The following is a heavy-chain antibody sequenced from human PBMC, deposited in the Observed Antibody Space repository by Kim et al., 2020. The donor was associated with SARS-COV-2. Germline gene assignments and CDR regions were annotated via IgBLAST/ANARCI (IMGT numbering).Heavy chain of an antibody. CDR3: ARADYGGNYYYHYGTDV. V-gene: IGHV3-13*01. D-gene: IGHD4-17*01. CDR1: GFIFSSYD. CDR2: IGTAGDT. J-gene: IGHJ6*02. Sequence: GGSLRLSCAASGFIFSSYDMHWVRQATGKGLEWVSAIGTAGDTYYPGSVKGRFTISRENAKNSLYLQMNSLRAGDTAGYYCARADYGGNYYYHYGTDVWGQGTTVTVSS.